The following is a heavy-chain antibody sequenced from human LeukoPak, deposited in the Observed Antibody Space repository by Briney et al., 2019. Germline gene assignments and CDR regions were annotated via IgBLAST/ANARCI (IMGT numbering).Heavy chain of an antibody. CDR3: AKWASDNRAFDL. J-gene: IGHJ4*02. V-gene: IGHV4-59*08. CDR1: GTSITSYY. D-gene: IGHD2-8*01. Sequence: SETLSLTCTVSGTSITSYYSNWIRQAPGQGPEWIGYGHYSGNTKYNPPLKSRVTISVDTSKNQFSLRLSSVTAADTAVYFCAKWASDNRAFDLWGQGTLVTVSS. CDR2: GHYSGNT.